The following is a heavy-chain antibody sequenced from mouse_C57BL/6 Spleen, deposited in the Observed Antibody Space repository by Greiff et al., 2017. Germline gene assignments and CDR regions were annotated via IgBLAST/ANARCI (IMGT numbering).Heavy chain of an antibody. J-gene: IGHJ4*01. D-gene: IGHD1-1*01. CDR1: GYTFTDYE. Sequence: VKLMESGAELVRPGASVTLSCKASGYTFTDYEMHWVKQTPVHGLEWIGAIDPETGGTAYNQKFKGKAILTADKSSSAAYMELRSLTSEDSAVYYCTREGITTRAMDYWGQGTSVTVSS. V-gene: IGHV1-15*01. CDR2: IDPETGGT. CDR3: TREGITTRAMDY.